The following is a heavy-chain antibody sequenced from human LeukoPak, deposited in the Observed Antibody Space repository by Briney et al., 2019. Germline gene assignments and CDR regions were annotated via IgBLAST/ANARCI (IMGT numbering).Heavy chain of an antibody. J-gene: IGHJ6*02. Sequence: GGSLRLSCAASGFSVSNTYMSWVRQAPGKGLEWVSIIYSGGNTYYADSVKGRFTISRDNSKNTLYLQMNRLRPEDTAVYYCARAMGSGYYYDDYYYYGMDVWGQGTTVTVSS. V-gene: IGHV3-53*01. D-gene: IGHD3-22*01. CDR1: GFSVSNTY. CDR2: IYSGGNT. CDR3: ARAMGSGYYYDDYYYYGMDV.